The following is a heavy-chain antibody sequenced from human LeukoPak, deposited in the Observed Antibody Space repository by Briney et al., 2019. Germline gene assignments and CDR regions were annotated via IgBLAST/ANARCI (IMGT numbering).Heavy chain of an antibody. Sequence: GASVKVSCKASGGTFSSYAISWVRQAPGQGLEWMGWFSPKSGDTNYAQNFQHRVTMTRDTSISTAYMELSSLRSDDTAMYYCARRMAYGGDYWGQGTLVTVPS. D-gene: IGHD4-23*01. CDR2: FSPKSGDT. J-gene: IGHJ4*02. V-gene: IGHV1-2*02. CDR1: GGTFSSYA. CDR3: ARRMAYGGDY.